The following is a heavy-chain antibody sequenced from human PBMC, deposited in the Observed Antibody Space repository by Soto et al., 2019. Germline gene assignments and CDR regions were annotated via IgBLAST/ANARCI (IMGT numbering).Heavy chain of an antibody. Sequence: SVKVSCKASGGTFSSYTISWVRQAPGQGLEWMGRIIPILGIANYAQKFQGRVTITADKSTSTAYMELSSLRSEDTAVYYCARAPNLEYCSSTSCYRDYWGQGTLVTVSS. D-gene: IGHD2-2*01. V-gene: IGHV1-69*02. CDR1: GGTFSSYT. J-gene: IGHJ4*02. CDR2: IIPILGIA. CDR3: ARAPNLEYCSSTSCYRDY.